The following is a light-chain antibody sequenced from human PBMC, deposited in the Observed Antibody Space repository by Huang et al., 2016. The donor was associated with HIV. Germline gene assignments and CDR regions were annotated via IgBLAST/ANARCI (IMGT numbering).Light chain of an antibody. CDR2: YAS. CDR3: QQTYSTHWT. CDR1: QSISNY. V-gene: IGKV1-39*01. J-gene: IGKJ1*01. Sequence: DIQMTQSPSSLSASVRDRVTITCRASQSISNYLNWYQKKPGKAPKLLIYYASSLQSGVPSRFSGSGSGTDFTLTISNLQPEDFATYYCQQTYSTHWTFGQGTKVEIK.